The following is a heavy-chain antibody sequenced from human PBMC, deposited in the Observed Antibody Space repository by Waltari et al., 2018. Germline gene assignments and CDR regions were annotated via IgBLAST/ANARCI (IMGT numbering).Heavy chain of an antibody. CDR1: GGSISSGGYS. Sequence: QLQLQESGSGLVKPSQTLSLTCAVSGGSISSGGYSWSWIRQPPGKGLEWIGYIYHSGSTYDNPTLTRRVTISVDRSKNQFSLKLSSVTAADTAVYYCARTAFDCGGDCYPGAFDIWGQGTMVTVSS. V-gene: IGHV4-30-2*01. J-gene: IGHJ3*02. CDR2: IYHSGST. D-gene: IGHD2-21*01. CDR3: ARTAFDCGGDCYPGAFDI.